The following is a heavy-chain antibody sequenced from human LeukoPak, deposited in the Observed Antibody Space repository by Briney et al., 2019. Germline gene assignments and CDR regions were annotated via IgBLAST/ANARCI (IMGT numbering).Heavy chain of an antibody. CDR1: GGSFSGYY. Sequence: SETPSLTCAVYGGSFSGYYWSWIRQPPGKGLEWIGEINHSGSTNYNPSLKSRVTISVDTSKNQFSLKLSSVTAADTAVYYCARDCITMVQGVIIYYFDYWGQGTLVTVSS. CDR3: ARDCITMVQGVIIYYFDY. J-gene: IGHJ4*02. CDR2: INHSGST. D-gene: IGHD3-10*01. V-gene: IGHV4-34*01.